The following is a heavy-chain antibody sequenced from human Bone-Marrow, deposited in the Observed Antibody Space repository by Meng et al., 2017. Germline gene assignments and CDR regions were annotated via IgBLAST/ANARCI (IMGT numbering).Heavy chain of an antibody. Sequence: QVPVQESGPGLVKPSGTLSLTCGVSGASVSSGYWWTWVRQPPGKGLEWIGEFHHSGTTNYNPSLRSRVTISVDTSKNQFSLRLTSVTAADTAVYYCAASPGWWRIDSWGQGTLVTVAS. CDR3: AASPGWWRIDS. J-gene: IGHJ4*02. D-gene: IGHD6-19*01. CDR2: FHHSGTT. V-gene: IGHV4-4*02. CDR1: GASVSSGYW.